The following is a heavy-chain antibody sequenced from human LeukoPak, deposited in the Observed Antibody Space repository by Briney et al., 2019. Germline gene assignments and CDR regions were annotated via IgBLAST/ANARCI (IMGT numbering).Heavy chain of an antibody. J-gene: IGHJ4*02. CDR2: IKEDGSDK. Sequence: GGSLRLSCAASGFSFSTYWMSWVRQAPGKGLEWVANIKEDGSDKNYVDSVKGRFTIARDNAKNYVYLQMKSLRAEDTAVYYCARDRGFDNFDYWGQGTLVTVFS. V-gene: IGHV3-7*01. D-gene: IGHD3-9*01. CDR1: GFSFSTYW. CDR3: ARDRGFDNFDY.